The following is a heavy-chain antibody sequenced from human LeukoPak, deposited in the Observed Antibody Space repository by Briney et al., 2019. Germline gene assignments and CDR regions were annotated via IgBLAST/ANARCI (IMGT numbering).Heavy chain of an antibody. CDR1: GLTFITYS. D-gene: IGHD3-10*02. J-gene: IGHJ6*04. CDR2: ISSSGSTI. CDR3: AALGITMIGGV. V-gene: IGHV3-48*01. Sequence: GSLRLSWAASGLTFITYSMNWVRQAPGKGLEWVSYISSSGSTIYYADSVKGRFTISRDKAKNSLYLQMNSLRAEDTAVYYCAALGITMIGGVWGKGTTVTISS.